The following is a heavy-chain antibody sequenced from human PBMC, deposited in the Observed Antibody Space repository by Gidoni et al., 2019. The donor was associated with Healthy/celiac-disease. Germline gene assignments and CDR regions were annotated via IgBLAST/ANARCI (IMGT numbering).Heavy chain of an antibody. CDR2: INYSGST. J-gene: IGHJ4*02. Sequence: QLQLQESGPGLVKPSETLSLTCTVSGGSISSSSYYWGWIRQPPGRGLEWIGSINYSGSTYYNPSRKSRVTISVDTSKNQFSLRLSSVTAADTAVYYCARDLIGWLYDYWGQGTLVTVSS. CDR3: ARDLIGWLYDY. D-gene: IGHD3-9*01. V-gene: IGHV4-39*07. CDR1: GGSISSSSYY.